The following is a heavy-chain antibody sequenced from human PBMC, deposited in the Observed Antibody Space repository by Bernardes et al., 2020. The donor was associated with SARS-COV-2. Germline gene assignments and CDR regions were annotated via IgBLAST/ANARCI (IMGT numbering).Heavy chain of an antibody. CDR2: MNPNSGGT. D-gene: IGHD1-20*01. CDR1: GYTFCDYY. J-gene: IGHJ4*02. V-gene: IGHV1-2*02. Sequence: ASVKVSCKASGYTFCDYYIHWVRQAPGQGLEWMGWMNPNSGGTNYAPKFQGRVTITRDTSIRTVYMEESRLKSDDTAIYFCARESNWNRYFDYWGQGTLVTVSS. CDR3: ARESNWNRYFDY.